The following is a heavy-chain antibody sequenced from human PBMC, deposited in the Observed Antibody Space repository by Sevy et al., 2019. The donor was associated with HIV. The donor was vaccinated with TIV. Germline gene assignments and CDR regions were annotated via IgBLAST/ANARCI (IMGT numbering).Heavy chain of an antibody. CDR3: ARNLDYYASGPPDS. V-gene: IGHV3-21*01. Sequence: WGSLRLSCAASGFTFSYYNMIWVRQAPGKGLEWVSSISSGSSYIFYVDSVKGRFTISRDNAKDSLFLQMNSLRAEDTAVYYCARNLDYYASGPPDSWGRGTLVTVSS. J-gene: IGHJ4*02. CDR1: GFTFSYYN. D-gene: IGHD3-10*01. CDR2: ISSGSSYI.